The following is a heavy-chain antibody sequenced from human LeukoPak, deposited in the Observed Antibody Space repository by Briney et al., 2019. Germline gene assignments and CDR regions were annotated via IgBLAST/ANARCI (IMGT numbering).Heavy chain of an antibody. CDR1: GFTFSSYA. J-gene: IGHJ4*02. Sequence: PGGSLRLPCAASGFTFSSYAMHWVRRAPGKGLEYVSAISSNGGSTYYANSVKGRFTISRDNSKNTLYLQMGSLRAEDMAVYYCARGQRGSGFDYWGQGTLVTVSS. CDR3: ARGQRGSGFDY. CDR2: ISSNGGST. D-gene: IGHD3-10*01. V-gene: IGHV3-64*01.